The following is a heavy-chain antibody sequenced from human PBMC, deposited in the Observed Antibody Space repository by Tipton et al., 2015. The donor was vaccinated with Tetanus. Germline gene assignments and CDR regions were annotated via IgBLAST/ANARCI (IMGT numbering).Heavy chain of an antibody. Sequence: TLSLTCTVSGDSVSSSRYYWGWVRQPPGKGLEWIGSVYFSGSTYHSPSLKSRVTMSVDTSKNQFSLEVTSVTAADTAVYFCARGPLENEGYFDSWGQGILVTVTA. D-gene: IGHD1-1*01. J-gene: IGHJ4*02. CDR2: VYFSGST. CDR3: ARGPLENEGYFDS. V-gene: IGHV4-39*07. CDR1: GDSVSSSRYY.